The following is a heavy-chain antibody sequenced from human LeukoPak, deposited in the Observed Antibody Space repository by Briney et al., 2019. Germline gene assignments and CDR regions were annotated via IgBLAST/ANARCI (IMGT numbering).Heavy chain of an antibody. CDR1: GYSFNSQG. J-gene: IGHJ3*02. CDR3: AREILRFDI. Sequence: GASVKVSCKASGYSFNSQGMNWVRQAPGQGLEWMGWINTDSGNPTYAQGFTGRFVFSLDSSVSTAYLQVSNLMPEDTAKYYCAREILRFDIWGQGTMVIVSS. CDR2: INTDSGNP. V-gene: IGHV7-4-1*02.